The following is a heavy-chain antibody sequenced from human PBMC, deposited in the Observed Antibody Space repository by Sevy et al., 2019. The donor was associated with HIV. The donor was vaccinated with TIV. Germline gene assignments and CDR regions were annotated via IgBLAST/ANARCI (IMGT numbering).Heavy chain of an antibody. Sequence: GESLKISCAASGFTFSSYGMHWVRQAPGKGLEWVAVISYDGSNKYYADSVKGRFTISRDNSKNTLYLQMNSLRAEDTAVYYCAKGDSSSSYGMDVWGQGTTVTVSS. D-gene: IGHD6-13*01. V-gene: IGHV3-30*18. CDR1: GFTFSSYG. CDR3: AKGDSSSSYGMDV. J-gene: IGHJ6*02. CDR2: ISYDGSNK.